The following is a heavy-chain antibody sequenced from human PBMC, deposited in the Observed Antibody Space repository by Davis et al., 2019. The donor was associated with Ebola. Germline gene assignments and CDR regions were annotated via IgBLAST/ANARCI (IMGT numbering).Heavy chain of an antibody. CDR2: VRQDETEK. J-gene: IGHJ4*02. Sequence: GESLKISCTASGFTFNYYWMNWVRKAPGKGLEWVANVRQDETEKHYVDSVKGRFTLSRDNAKSTLYLQMNSLRVEDTAIYYCARDVAGGDSLWGQGTLVTVSS. V-gene: IGHV3-7*01. D-gene: IGHD6-19*01. CDR1: GFTFNYYW. CDR3: ARDVAGGDSL.